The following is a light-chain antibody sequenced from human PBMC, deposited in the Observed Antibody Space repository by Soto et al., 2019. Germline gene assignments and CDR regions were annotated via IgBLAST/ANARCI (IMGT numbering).Light chain of an antibody. CDR2: GAS. Sequence: EIVLTQSPATLSSFPGERATLSCRASQSVSNNLAWYQQKPGQAPRLLIYGASTRATAIPDRFSGSGSGTEFILTISSLQSEDFAVYYCQEYNTWPWTFGQGTKVDIK. CDR1: QSVSNN. J-gene: IGKJ1*01. V-gene: IGKV3-15*01. CDR3: QEYNTWPWT.